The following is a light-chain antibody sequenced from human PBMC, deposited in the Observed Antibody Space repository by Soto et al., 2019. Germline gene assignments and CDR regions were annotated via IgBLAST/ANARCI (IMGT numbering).Light chain of an antibody. CDR2: ASS. Sequence: DIQMTQSPSSLSASVGDSVTITCRASQSISTYLNWYQQNSGKAPKLLIYASSTLQSGVPSRFSGSGSGTDFTLTISSLQPEDFATYYCQQSYSTPRFGQGTRLEIK. CDR1: QSISTY. J-gene: IGKJ5*01. V-gene: IGKV1-39*01. CDR3: QQSYSTPR.